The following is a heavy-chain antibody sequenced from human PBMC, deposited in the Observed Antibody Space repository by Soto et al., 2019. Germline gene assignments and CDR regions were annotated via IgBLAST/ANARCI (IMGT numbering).Heavy chain of an antibody. V-gene: IGHV3-33*01. CDR3: ARWGDYKRTDF. CDR1: GFTFRSHG. CDR2: IWYDGSEK. Sequence: QVQLVESGGGVVQPGRSLRLSCAASGFTFRSHGMHWVRQAPGKGLEWVAVIWYDGSEKYYADAVNGRFTISRDNSQNMVYLQMNSLRVEDTAVYYCARWGDYKRTDFWGQGTLVTVSS. D-gene: IGHD4-17*01. J-gene: IGHJ4*02.